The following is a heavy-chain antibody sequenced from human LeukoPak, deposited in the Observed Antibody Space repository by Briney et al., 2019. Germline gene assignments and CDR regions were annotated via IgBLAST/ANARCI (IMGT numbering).Heavy chain of an antibody. CDR1: GFTFSNAW. Sequence: GGSLRLSCAASGFTFSNAWMSWVRQAPGKGLEWVGRIKSKTDVGTTDYAAPVKGRFTISRDDSKNTLYLQMNSLKTEDTAVYYCTTSPPYCSGGSCFDYWGQGTLVTVSS. J-gene: IGHJ4*02. CDR3: TTSPPYCSGGSCFDY. D-gene: IGHD2-15*01. V-gene: IGHV3-15*01. CDR2: IKSKTDVGTT.